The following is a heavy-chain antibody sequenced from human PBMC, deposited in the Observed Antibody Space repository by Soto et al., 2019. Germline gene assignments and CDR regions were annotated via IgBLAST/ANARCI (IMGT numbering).Heavy chain of an antibody. Sequence: EVQLVESGGGLVQPGGSLRLSCADSGFSFSSYWMHWLRQGPEKGLVWVSRINTDGSSTNYADSVKGRFTISRDNAKSTQYLQMNSLRAEDTAVYYCARSPGGYYTGWGQGTVVTVSS. V-gene: IGHV3-74*01. D-gene: IGHD2-8*02. CDR3: ARSPGGYYTG. J-gene: IGHJ3*01. CDR1: GFSFSSYW. CDR2: INTDGSST.